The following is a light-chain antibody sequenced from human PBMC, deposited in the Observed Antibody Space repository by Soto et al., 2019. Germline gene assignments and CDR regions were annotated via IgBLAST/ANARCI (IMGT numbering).Light chain of an antibody. J-gene: IGKJ5*01. CDR3: EQYDNWLFC. CDR2: DVS. V-gene: IGKV3-15*01. Sequence: EMVLTQSPGTPSLSPKERATLSCRAAQGVTTNFAWYQQKSGQSPRLLIYDVSNRATGVPARFSGSGSETDFTLTICGLRSEDSAVYCCEQYDNWLFCFGQGTRLAI. CDR1: QGVTTN.